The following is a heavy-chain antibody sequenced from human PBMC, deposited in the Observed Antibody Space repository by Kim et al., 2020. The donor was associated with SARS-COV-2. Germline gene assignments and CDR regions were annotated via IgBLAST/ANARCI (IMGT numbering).Heavy chain of an antibody. CDR1: GGSISSYY. Sequence: SETLSLTCTVSGGSISSYYWSWIRQPPGKGLEWIGYIYYSGSTNYNPSLKSRVTISVDTSKNQFSLKLSSVTAADTAVYYCARAQSKGLWRLYGMDVWGQGTTVTVSS. V-gene: IGHV4-59*13. J-gene: IGHJ6*02. CDR3: ARAQSKGLWRLYGMDV. CDR2: IYYSGST. D-gene: IGHD3-3*01.